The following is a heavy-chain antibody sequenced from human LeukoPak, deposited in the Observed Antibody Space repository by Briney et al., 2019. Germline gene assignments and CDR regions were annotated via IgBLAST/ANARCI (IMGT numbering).Heavy chain of an antibody. D-gene: IGHD3-10*01. CDR2: ISAYNGNT. Sequence: ASVKVSCKASGYTFTSYGISWVRQAPGQGLEWMGWISAYNGNTNYAQKLQGRVTMTTDTSTSTAYMELRSLRSDDTAVYYCARDDPSYGSGSYIDWGQGTLVTVSS. CDR1: GYTFTSYG. V-gene: IGHV1-18*01. CDR3: ARDDPSYGSGSYID. J-gene: IGHJ4*02.